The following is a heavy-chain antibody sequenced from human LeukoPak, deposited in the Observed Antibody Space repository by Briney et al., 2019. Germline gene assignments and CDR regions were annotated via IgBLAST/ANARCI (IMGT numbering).Heavy chain of an antibody. J-gene: IGHJ4*02. V-gene: IGHV4-34*01. D-gene: IGHD1-7*01. CDR1: GGSFSGYY. CDR3: ATQGGGTTVDY. Sequence: SETLSLTCAVYGGSFSGYYWSWIRQPPGKGLEWIGGINHGGSTNYNPSLKSRVTISVDTSKNQFSLKLSSVTAADTAVYYCATQGGGTTVDYWGQGTLVTVSS. CDR2: INHGGST.